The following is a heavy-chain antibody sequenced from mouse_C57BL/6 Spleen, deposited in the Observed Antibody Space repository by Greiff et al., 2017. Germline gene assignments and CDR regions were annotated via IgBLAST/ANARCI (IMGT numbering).Heavy chain of an antibody. CDR3: ARSIITTVVATRRGAFDY. J-gene: IGHJ2*01. D-gene: IGHD1-1*01. CDR2: INPNNGGT. Sequence: VQLQQSGPELVKPGASVKMSCKASGYTFTDYNMHWVKQSHGKSLEWIGYINPNNGGTSYNQKFKGKATLTVNKSSSTAYMELRSLTSEDSAVYYCARSIITTVVATRRGAFDYWGQGTTLTVSS. V-gene: IGHV1-22*01. CDR1: GYTFTDYN.